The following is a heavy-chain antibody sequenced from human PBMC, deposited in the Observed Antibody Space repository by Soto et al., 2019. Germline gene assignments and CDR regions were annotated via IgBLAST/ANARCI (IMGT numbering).Heavy chain of an antibody. CDR1: GFSFKIYD. V-gene: IGHV3-21*01. D-gene: IGHD3-10*01. CDR3: ARATRRSTLVRGVTTALDY. CDR2: ISSTNSPI. Sequence: IRLSCESSGFSFKIYDMNWVRQAPGKGLEWVSYISSTNSPIYYADSVKGRFTISRDNAKNLVFLQMNSLRDDDTAIYYCARATRRSTLVRGVTTALDYWGQGTLVTVSS. J-gene: IGHJ4*02.